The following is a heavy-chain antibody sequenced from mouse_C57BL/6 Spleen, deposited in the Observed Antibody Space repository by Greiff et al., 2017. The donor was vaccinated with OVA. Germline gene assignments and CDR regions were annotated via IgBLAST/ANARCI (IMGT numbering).Heavy chain of an antibody. V-gene: IGHV1-22*01. J-gene: IGHJ2*01. D-gene: IGHD4-1*01. CDR3: AREGGTKYYFDC. Sequence: VQLKESGPELVKPGASVKLSCKASGYTFTDYNMHWVKQSHGKSLEWIGYINPNNGGTSYNQKFKGKATLTVNKSSSTAYMELRSLTSEDSAVYYCAREGGTKYYFDCWGQGTTLTVSS. CDR1: GYTFTDYN. CDR2: INPNNGGT.